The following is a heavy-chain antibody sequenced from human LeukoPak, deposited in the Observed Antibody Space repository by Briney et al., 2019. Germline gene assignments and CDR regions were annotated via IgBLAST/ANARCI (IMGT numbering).Heavy chain of an antibody. CDR3: AADFQGFWSGYYTGNAFDI. D-gene: IGHD3-3*01. V-gene: IGHV1-58*02. CDR1: GFTFTSSA. J-gene: IGHJ3*02. CDR2: IVVGSGNT. Sequence: SVKVSCKASGFTFTSSAMQWVRQARGQRLEWIGWIVVGSGNTNYAQEFQERVTITRDMSTSTAYMELSSLRSEDTAVYYCAADFQGFWSGYYTGNAFDIWGQGTMVTVSS.